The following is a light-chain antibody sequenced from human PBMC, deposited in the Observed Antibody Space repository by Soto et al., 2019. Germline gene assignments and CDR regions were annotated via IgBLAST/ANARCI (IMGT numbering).Light chain of an antibody. V-gene: IGKV1-39*01. J-gene: IGKJ1*01. CDR2: AAS. Sequence: DIQMTQSPSSLSASVGDRVTITCRASQTIRRNLNWYQQKPGKAPNLLIYAASGLQSGVPSRFSGSGSGTYFTLTISSLQPEDFATYYCQQTYSTPWTFGQGTKVESK. CDR3: QQTYSTPWT. CDR1: QTIRRN.